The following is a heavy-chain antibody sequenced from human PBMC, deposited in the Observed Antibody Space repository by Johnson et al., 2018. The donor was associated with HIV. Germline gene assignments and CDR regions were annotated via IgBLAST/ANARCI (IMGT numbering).Heavy chain of an antibody. J-gene: IGHJ3*02. CDR2: IRYDGSNK. V-gene: IGHV3-30*02. CDR1: GFTFSDYY. D-gene: IGHD1-26*01. CDR3: AKGRLVGATTYDAFDI. Sequence: QVQLVESGGGLVKPGGSLRLSCAASGFTFSDYYMSWIRQAPGKGLEWVAFIRYDGSNKYYADSVKGRFTISRDNSKNTLYLQMNSLSAEDTAVYYCAKGRLVGATTYDAFDIWGQGTMVTVSS.